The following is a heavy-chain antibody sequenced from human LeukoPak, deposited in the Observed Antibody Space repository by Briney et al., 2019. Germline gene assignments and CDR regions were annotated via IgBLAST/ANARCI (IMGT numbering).Heavy chain of an antibody. D-gene: IGHD3-22*01. V-gene: IGHV4-30-2*01. CDR2: IYHSGST. J-gene: IGHJ4*02. CDR1: GGSISSGGYS. Sequence: SETLSLTCAVSGGSISSGGYSWSWLRQPPGTGLEWIGYIYHSGSTYYNPSLKSRVTISVDRSKNQFSLKLSSVTAADTAVYYCARVDSSGYHFDYWGQGTLVTVSS. CDR3: ARVDSSGYHFDY.